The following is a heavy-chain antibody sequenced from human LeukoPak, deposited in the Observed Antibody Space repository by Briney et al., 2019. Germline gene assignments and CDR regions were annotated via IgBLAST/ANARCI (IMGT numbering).Heavy chain of an antibody. V-gene: IGHV3-64*01. CDR2: ISSNGGST. Sequence: GGSLRLSCAASGFTFSSYAMHWVRQAPGRGLEYVSAISSNGGSTYYANSVKGRFTISRDNSKNTLYLQMGSLRAEDMAVYYCASSLAGKNAFDIWGQGTMVTVSS. D-gene: IGHD3-10*01. J-gene: IGHJ3*02. CDR1: GFTFSSYA. CDR3: ASSLAGKNAFDI.